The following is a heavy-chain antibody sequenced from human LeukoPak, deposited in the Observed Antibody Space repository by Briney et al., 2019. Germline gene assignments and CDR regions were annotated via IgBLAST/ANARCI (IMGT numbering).Heavy chain of an antibody. CDR2: IYTSGST. CDR1: GDSISSGSYY. Sequence: PSETLSLTCTVSGDSISSGSYYWSWIRQPAGKGLEWIGRIYTSGSTNYNPSLKSRVTISVDTSKNQFSLKLSSVTAADTAVYYCAGYDFWSGYFNYWGQGTLVTVSS. J-gene: IGHJ4*02. D-gene: IGHD3-3*01. V-gene: IGHV4-61*02. CDR3: AGYDFWSGYFNY.